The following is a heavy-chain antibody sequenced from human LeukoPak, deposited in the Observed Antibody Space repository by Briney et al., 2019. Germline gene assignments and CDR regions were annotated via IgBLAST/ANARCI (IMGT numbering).Heavy chain of an antibody. Sequence: PGGSLRLSCAASGFTFSIYWMTWVRQAPGKGLEWVATIKQGASDNLYVDSVKGRFTISRDNAKNSLYLQMNSLRAEDTAVYYCVRGSGWGADYWGQGTLLTVSS. CDR2: IKQGASDN. CDR3: VRGSGWGADY. CDR1: GFTFSIYW. D-gene: IGHD7-27*01. V-gene: IGHV3-7*01. J-gene: IGHJ4*02.